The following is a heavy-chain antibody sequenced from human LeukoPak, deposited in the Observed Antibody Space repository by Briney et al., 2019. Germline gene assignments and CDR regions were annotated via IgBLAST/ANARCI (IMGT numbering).Heavy chain of an antibody. V-gene: IGHV1-2*03. CDR2: IDANNGDT. D-gene: IGHD4-11*01. CDR3: ARDPSSVTLYFFDY. CDR1: GYTFRGNY. J-gene: IGHJ4*02. Sequence: VASVKVSCKASGYTFRGNYIHWLQQAPGQGLEGMGWIDANNGDTKSAQKFQGRVTMSRDTSISTAYMDLSSLSPDDAAVYYCARDPSSVTLYFFDYWGQGTLVTVSS.